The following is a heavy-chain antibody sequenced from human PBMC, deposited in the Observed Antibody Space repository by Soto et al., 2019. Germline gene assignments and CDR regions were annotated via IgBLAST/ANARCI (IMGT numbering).Heavy chain of an antibody. Sequence: PGGSLRLSCAASGFTFSSYGMHWVRQAPGKGLEWVAVIWYDGSNKYYADSAKGRFTISRDNSKNTLYLQMNSLRAEDTAVYYCARDGNPGLRLGWFDPWGQGTLVTVSS. CDR2: IWYDGSNK. V-gene: IGHV3-33*01. D-gene: IGHD4-17*01. J-gene: IGHJ5*02. CDR3: ARDGNPGLRLGWFDP. CDR1: GFTFSSYG.